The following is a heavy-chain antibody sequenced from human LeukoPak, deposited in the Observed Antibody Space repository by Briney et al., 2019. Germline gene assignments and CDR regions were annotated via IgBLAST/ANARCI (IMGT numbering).Heavy chain of an antibody. CDR1: GFTFSSYS. Sequence: GGSLRLSCAASGFTFSSYSMNWVRQAPGKGLEWVSYISSSSTIYYADSVKGRFTISRDNAKNSLSLQMNSLRAEDTAVYYCARGPPIAAAGYFDYWGQGTLVTVSS. J-gene: IGHJ4*02. V-gene: IGHV3-48*01. D-gene: IGHD6-13*01. CDR3: ARGPPIAAAGYFDY. CDR2: ISSSSTI.